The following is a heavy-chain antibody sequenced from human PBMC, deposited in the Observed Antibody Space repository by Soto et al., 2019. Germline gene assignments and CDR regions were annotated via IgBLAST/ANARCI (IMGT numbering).Heavy chain of an antibody. D-gene: IGHD3-3*01. CDR3: ARDATILTRAMDV. CDR1: GGSISNYY. V-gene: IGHV4-4*07. Sequence: QVQLQQSGPGLVKPSETLSLTCTVSGGSISNYYWSWIRQTAGKGLEWIGRISSSGSTNYNPSLNSRVTMSIDTSEKQFSLNLRSVTAADTAVYYCARDATILTRAMDVWGQGTTVTVSS. J-gene: IGHJ6*02. CDR2: ISSSGST.